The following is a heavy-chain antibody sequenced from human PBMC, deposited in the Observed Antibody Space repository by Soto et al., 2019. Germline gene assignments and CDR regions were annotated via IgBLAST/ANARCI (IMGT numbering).Heavy chain of an antibody. CDR1: GYTFTGYY. V-gene: IGHV1-2*02. CDR2: INPNSGGT. Sequence: VASVKVSCKASGYTFTGYYMHWVRQAPGQGLEWMGWINPNSGGTNYAQKFQGRVTMTRDTSISTAYMELSRLRSDDTAVYYCARRLTASSSWYFFSWFDPWGQGTLVTVSS. CDR3: ARRLTASSSWYFFSWFDP. D-gene: IGHD6-13*01. J-gene: IGHJ5*02.